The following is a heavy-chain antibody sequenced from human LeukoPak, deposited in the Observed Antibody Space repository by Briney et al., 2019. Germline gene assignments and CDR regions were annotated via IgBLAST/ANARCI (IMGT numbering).Heavy chain of an antibody. CDR2: ISYDGSNK. J-gene: IGHJ4*02. Sequence: GGSLRLSCAASGFTFSSYAMSWVRQAPGKGLEWVAVISYDGSNKYYADSVKGRFTISRDNSKNTLYLQMNSLRAEDTAVYYCAKDLGLWSGYYTFDYWGQGTLVTVSS. V-gene: IGHV3-30*18. CDR1: GFTFSSYA. D-gene: IGHD3-3*01. CDR3: AKDLGLWSGYYTFDY.